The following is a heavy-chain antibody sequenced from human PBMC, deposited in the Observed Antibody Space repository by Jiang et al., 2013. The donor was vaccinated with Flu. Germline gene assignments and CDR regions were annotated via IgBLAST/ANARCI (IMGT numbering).Heavy chain of an antibody. J-gene: IGHJ4*02. V-gene: IGHV7-4-1*02. CDR2: INTNTGNP. D-gene: IGHD5-12*01. CDR1: GYTFTNYA. Sequence: QSGSELKKPGASVQVSCKASGYTFTNYAMNWVRQAPGQGLEWLGWINTNTGNPTYVQGFTGRFVFSLDTSVSTAYLQISSLKTEDSAIYYCARGDYSGYDSRYGDYWGQGTPGHRLL. CDR3: ARGDYSGYDSRYGDY.